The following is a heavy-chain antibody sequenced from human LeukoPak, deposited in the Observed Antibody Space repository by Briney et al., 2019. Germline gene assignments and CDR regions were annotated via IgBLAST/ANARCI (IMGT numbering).Heavy chain of an antibody. V-gene: IGHV3-30*18. CDR1: GFTFGSYG. D-gene: IGHD3-9*01. J-gene: IGHJ4*02. CDR3: AKDTWYDILTGPFDY. Sequence: GGSLRLSCAASGFTFGSYGMHWVRQAPGKGLEWVAVISYDGSNKYYADSVKGRFTISRDNSKNTLYLQMNSLRAEDTAVYYCAKDTWYDILTGPFDYWGQGTLVTVSS. CDR2: ISYDGSNK.